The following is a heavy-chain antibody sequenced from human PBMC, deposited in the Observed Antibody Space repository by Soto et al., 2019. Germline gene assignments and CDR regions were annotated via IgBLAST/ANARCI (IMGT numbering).Heavy chain of an antibody. V-gene: IGHV3-48*02. Sequence: EVQLVESGGGLLQPGGSLRLSCAASGFIFSSYGMNWVRQAPGKGLELVSYIHTGGSPIYYADSVKGRFTISRDDVDNSLYLQMNIPRNEDTAVYYCARDDRVGATNYDGFDVWGQGTPVTVSS. CDR2: IHTGGSPI. D-gene: IGHD1-26*01. CDR3: ARDDRVGATNYDGFDV. CDR1: GFIFSSYG. J-gene: IGHJ3*01.